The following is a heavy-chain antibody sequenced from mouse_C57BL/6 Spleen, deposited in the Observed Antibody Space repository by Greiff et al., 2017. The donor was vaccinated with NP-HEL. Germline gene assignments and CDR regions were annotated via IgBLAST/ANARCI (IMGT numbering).Heavy chain of an antibody. CDR1: GFTFSDYG. J-gene: IGHJ2*01. Sequence: EVKVEESGGGLVKPGGSLKLSCAASGFTFSDYGMHWVRQAPEKGLEWVAYISSGSSTIYYADTVKCRFTISRDNAKNTLFLQMTSLRSEDTAMYYCARGLGRDYFDYWGQGTTLTVSS. D-gene: IGHD4-1*01. V-gene: IGHV5-17*01. CDR3: ARGLGRDYFDY. CDR2: ISSGSSTI.